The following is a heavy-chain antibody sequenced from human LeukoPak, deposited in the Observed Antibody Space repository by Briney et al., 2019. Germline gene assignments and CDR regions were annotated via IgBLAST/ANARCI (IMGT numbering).Heavy chain of an antibody. D-gene: IGHD3-22*01. J-gene: IGHJ4*02. V-gene: IGHV3-21*01. Sequence: PGGSLRLSCAASGFTLTSHGMDWVRQAPGKGPEWVSSISSGGTYIYYSDSLKGRFSISRDTAKNSVYLQMNSLRVEDTGVYYCAREGSSGYYENFDYWGQGTLVIVSS. CDR1: GFTLTSHG. CDR2: ISSGGTYI. CDR3: AREGSSGYYENFDY.